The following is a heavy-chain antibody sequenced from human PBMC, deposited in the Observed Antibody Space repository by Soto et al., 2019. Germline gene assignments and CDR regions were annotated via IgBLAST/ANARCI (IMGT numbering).Heavy chain of an antibody. CDR2: ISSSSSYT. CDR1: GFTFSDYY. Sequence: GGSLRLSCAASGFTFSDYYMSWIRQAPGKGLEWVSYISSSSSYTNYADSVKGRFTISRDNAKNSLYLQMNSLRAEDTAVYYCARDLIPSVLPEGTGMDVWGQGTTVTVSS. V-gene: IGHV3-11*06. D-gene: IGHD3-10*01. J-gene: IGHJ6*02. CDR3: ARDLIPSVLPEGTGMDV.